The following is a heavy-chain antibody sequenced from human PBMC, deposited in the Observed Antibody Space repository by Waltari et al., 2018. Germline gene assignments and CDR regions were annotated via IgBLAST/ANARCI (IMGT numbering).Heavy chain of an antibody. CDR3: ARSPGGGIVVVPAAIQGPRWFDP. CDR2: IYYSGST. Sequence: QLQLQESGPGLVKPSETLSLTCTVSGGSISSSSYYWGWIRQPPGKGLEWIGSIYYSGSTYYNPSLKSRVTISVDTSKNQFSLKLSSVTAADTAVYYCARSPGGGIVVVPAAIQGPRWFDPWGQGTLVTVSS. CDR1: GGSISSSSYY. V-gene: IGHV4-39*01. J-gene: IGHJ5*02. D-gene: IGHD2-2*01.